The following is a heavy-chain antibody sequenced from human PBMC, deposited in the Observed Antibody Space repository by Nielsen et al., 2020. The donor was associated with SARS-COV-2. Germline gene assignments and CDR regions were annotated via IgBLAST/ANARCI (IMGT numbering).Heavy chain of an antibody. CDR3: ARTHGVDTAMDSDFDY. J-gene: IGHJ4*02. V-gene: IGHV1-69*01. CDR2: IIPIFGTA. Sequence: SMKASCKASGYTFTSYAISWVRQAPGQGLEWMGGIIPIFGTANYAQKFQGRVTITADESTSTAYMELSSLRSEDTAVYYCARTHGVDTAMDSDFDYWGQGTLVTVS. CDR1: GYTFTSYA. D-gene: IGHD5-18*01.